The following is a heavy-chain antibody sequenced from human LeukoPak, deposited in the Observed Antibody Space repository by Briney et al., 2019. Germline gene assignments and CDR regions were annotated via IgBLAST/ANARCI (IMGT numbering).Heavy chain of an antibody. CDR1: GGSFDGYS. CDR3: ARDRGWDWFDP. J-gene: IGHJ5*02. CDR2: IYYSGST. D-gene: IGHD3-10*01. V-gene: IGHV4-34*01. Sequence: PSETLSLTCGIYGGSFDGYSWSWIRQSPGKGLEWIGSIYYSGSTYYNPSLKSRVTISVDTSKNQFSLKLSSVTAAGTAVYYCARDRGWDWFDPWGQGTLVTVSS.